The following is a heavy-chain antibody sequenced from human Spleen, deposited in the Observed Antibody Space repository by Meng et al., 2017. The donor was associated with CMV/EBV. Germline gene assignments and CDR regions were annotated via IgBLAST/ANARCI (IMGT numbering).Heavy chain of an antibody. Sequence: DSVSSHRAAWNWIVQSPSRGLEWLGRTYYRSKWYHDYAVSVKSRITINPDTSKNQFSLQLNSVTPEDTAVYYCARQEGYQLLAFDPWGQGTLVTVSS. J-gene: IGHJ5*02. CDR3: ARQEGYQLLAFDP. CDR1: DSVSSHRAA. D-gene: IGHD2-2*01. CDR2: TYYRSKWYH. V-gene: IGHV6-1*01.